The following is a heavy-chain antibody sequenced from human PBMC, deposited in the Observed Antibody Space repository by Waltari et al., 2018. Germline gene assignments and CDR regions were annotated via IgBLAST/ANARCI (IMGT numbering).Heavy chain of an antibody. CDR3: ARPDYYDTTTFYAH. Sequence: QVSLLQSGPEMTKPGASVRVSCKASGYDFTLFGISWVRQGPGQGLEWMGWISPYTGNTEDAQKFQDRITLTADTSTSTIFMELRSLKSDDTAVYYCARPDYYDTTTFYAHWGQGTLVTVSS. J-gene: IGHJ1*01. V-gene: IGHV1-18*01. CDR1: GYDFTLFG. D-gene: IGHD3-22*01. CDR2: ISPYTGNT.